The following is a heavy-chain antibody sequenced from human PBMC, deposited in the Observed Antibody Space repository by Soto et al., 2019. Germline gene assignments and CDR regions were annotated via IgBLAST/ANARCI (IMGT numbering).Heavy chain of an antibody. J-gene: IGHJ4*02. CDR1: GFTFSSYS. CDR3: ARIRSLYYDILTGEQDY. Sequence: GGSLRLSCAASGFTFSSYSMNWVRQAPGKGLEWVSSISSSSSYIYYADSVKGRFTISRDNAKNSLYLQMNSLRAEDTAVYYCARIRSLYYDILTGEQDYWGQGTLVTVSS. D-gene: IGHD3-9*01. V-gene: IGHV3-21*01. CDR2: ISSSSSYI.